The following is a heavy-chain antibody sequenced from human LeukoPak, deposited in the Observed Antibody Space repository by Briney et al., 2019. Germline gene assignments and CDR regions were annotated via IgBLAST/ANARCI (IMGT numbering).Heavy chain of an antibody. Sequence: GGTLRLSCAASGFTFSSYAMSWVRQAPGKGLEWVSAISGSGGSTYYADSVKGRFTISRDNSKNTLYLQMNSLRAEDTAVYYCAKVGAYSSSSYYYYYMDVWGKGTTVTISS. CDR3: AKVGAYSSSSYYYYYMDV. D-gene: IGHD6-13*01. CDR2: ISGSGGST. CDR1: GFTFSSYA. V-gene: IGHV3-23*01. J-gene: IGHJ6*03.